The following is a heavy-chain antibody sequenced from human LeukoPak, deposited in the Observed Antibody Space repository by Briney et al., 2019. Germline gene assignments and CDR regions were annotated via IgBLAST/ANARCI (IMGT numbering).Heavy chain of an antibody. V-gene: IGHV3-74*01. CDR1: GFTFSDYW. Sequence: PGGSLRLSCAASGFTFSDYWMHWVRQAPGKGLVWVSRISDDGSRTSYADSVKGRFTISRANAKNTLYLQMNSLRAEDTAVYYCARINREPGYSSDYWGQGTLVTVSS. J-gene: IGHJ4*02. CDR3: ARINREPGYSSDY. D-gene: IGHD5-18*01. CDR2: ISDDGSRT.